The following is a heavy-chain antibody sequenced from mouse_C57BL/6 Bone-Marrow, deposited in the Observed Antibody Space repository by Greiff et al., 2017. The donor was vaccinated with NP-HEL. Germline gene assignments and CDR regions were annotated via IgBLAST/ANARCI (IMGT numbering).Heavy chain of an antibody. Sequence: VQLKESGPELVKPGASVKIPCKASGYTFTDYNMDWVKQSHGKSLEWIGDINPNNGGTSYNQKFKGKATLTVDKSSSTAYMELRSLTSEDTAVYYCARLRYYFDYWGQGTTLTVSS. CDR1: GYTFTDYN. J-gene: IGHJ2*01. CDR2: INPNNGGT. CDR3: ARLRYYFDY. V-gene: IGHV1-18*01.